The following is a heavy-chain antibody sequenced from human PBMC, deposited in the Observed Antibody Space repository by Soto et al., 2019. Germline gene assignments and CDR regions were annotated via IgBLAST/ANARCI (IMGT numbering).Heavy chain of an antibody. CDR2: VYHNGLT. CDR1: GDSITTNVW. Sequence: QVQLQESGPGLVKPSGTLSLTCAVSGDSITTNVWWSWVRQPPGKGLEWIGEVYHNGLTDYNPSLKGRVTMSVDTSKNQFSLNLASVTAADTAIYYCARDAAVPGESDRFDYWGQGTLVIVSS. V-gene: IGHV4-4*02. D-gene: IGHD6-19*01. CDR3: ARDAAVPGESDRFDY. J-gene: IGHJ4*02.